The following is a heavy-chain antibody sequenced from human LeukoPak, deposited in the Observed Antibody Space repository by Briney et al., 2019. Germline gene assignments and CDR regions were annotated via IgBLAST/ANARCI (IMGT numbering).Heavy chain of an antibody. CDR2: IYYSGIT. V-gene: IGHV4-39*01. CDR3: ARQYSGSYTYYFDY. Sequence: PSETLSLTCTVSGGSISSSSYYWGWIRQPPGKGLEWIGSIYYSGITYYNPSLKSRVTISVDTSKNQFSLKLSSVTAADTAVYYCARQYSGSYTYYFDYWGQGTLVTVSS. CDR1: GGSISSSSYY. D-gene: IGHD1-26*01. J-gene: IGHJ4*02.